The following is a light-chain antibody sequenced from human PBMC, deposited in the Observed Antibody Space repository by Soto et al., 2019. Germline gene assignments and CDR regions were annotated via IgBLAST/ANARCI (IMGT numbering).Light chain of an antibody. CDR1: QGISSY. V-gene: IGKV1-9*01. CDR2: AAS. CDR3: QQRNSYLIT. Sequence: DIQLTQSPSFLSASVGDRVTITCRASQGISSYLAWYQQKQGKAPKLLIYAASTLQSGVPSRFSGSGSGTEFTLTISSLQPEDFATYYCQQRNSYLITFGQGTRLEIK. J-gene: IGKJ5*01.